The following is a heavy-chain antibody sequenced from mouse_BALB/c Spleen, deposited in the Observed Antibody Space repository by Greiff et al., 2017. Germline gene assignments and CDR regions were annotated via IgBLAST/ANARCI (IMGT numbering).Heavy chain of an antibody. Sequence: EVQLVESGGGLVKPGGSLKLSCAASGFTFSSYAMSWVRQSPEKRLEWVAEISSGGSYTYYPDTVTGRFTISRDNAKNTLYLEMSSLRSEDTAMYYGARIITTATWFAYWGQGTLVTVSA. CDR2: ISSGGSYT. J-gene: IGHJ3*01. V-gene: IGHV5-9-4*01. CDR3: ARIITTATWFAY. CDR1: GFTFSSYA. D-gene: IGHD1-2*01.